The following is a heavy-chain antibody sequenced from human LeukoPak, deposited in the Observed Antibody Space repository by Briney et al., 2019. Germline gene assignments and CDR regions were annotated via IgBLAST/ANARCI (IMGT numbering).Heavy chain of an antibody. D-gene: IGHD1-26*01. CDR3: ATDSGSLWGDY. J-gene: IGHJ4*02. V-gene: IGHV3-9*01. CDR2: ISWNSGSI. Sequence: GRSLRLSCAASGFTFDDYAMHWVRQAPGKGLEWVSGISWNSGSIGYADSVKGRFTISRDNAKNSLYLQMNSLRAEDTAVYYCATDSGSLWGDYWGQGTLVTVSS. CDR1: GFTFDDYA.